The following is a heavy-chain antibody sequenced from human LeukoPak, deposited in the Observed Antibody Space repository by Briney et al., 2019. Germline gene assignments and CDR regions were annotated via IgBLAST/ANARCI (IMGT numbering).Heavy chain of an antibody. V-gene: IGHV4-39*07. CDR1: GGSISSSSYY. D-gene: IGHD1-26*01. CDR3: ARDPEVGANLLPFDY. J-gene: IGHJ4*02. Sequence: PSETLSLTCTVSGGSISSSSYYWGWLRQPPGKGLEWIGSIYYSGSTYYNPSLKSRVTISVDTSKNQFSLKLSSVTAADTAVYYCARDPEVGANLLPFDYWGQGTLVTVSS. CDR2: IYYSGST.